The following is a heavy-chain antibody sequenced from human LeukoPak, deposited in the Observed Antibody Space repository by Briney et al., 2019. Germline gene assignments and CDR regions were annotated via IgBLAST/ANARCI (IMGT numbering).Heavy chain of an antibody. CDR2: IHTNGNT. V-gene: IGHV4-4*07. CDR1: GGSISTHY. J-gene: IGHJ4*02. CDR3: ASVYDFWSNSIYYFDY. Sequence: SETLSLTCTVSGGSISTHYWSWIRQPAGKGLEWIGRIHTNGNTNYNPSLKSRVTMSVDMSKNQFSLKVRSVTAADTAVYFCASVYDFWSNSIYYFDYWGQGALVTVSS. D-gene: IGHD3-3*01.